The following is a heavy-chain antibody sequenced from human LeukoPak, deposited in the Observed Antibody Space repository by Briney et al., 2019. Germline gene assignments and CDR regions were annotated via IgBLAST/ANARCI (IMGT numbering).Heavy chain of an antibody. Sequence: GGSLRLSCAASGFTFSSYAMSWVRQAPGKGPEWVSAISGSGGSTYYADSVKGRFTISRDNSKNTLYLQMNSLRAEDTAVYYCAGITMIVVVNWYFDYWGQGTLVTVSS. CDR2: ISGSGGST. CDR1: GFTFSSYA. V-gene: IGHV3-23*01. D-gene: IGHD3-22*01. J-gene: IGHJ4*02. CDR3: AGITMIVVVNWYFDY.